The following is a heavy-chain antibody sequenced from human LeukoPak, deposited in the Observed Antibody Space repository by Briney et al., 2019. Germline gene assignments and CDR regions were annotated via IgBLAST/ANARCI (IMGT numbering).Heavy chain of an antibody. V-gene: IGHV1-18*01. D-gene: IGHD3-10*01. Sequence: AAVTVSCKASGCTFAKYGISWVRQAPRQGLEWMGWISAYNGNTNYAQKLQGRVTMTTDTSTSTAYMEQRSLRSDDTAVYYCAREGSVFYYYYYMDVWGKGTTVTVSS. CDR1: GCTFAKYG. J-gene: IGHJ6*03. CDR3: AREGSVFYYYYYMDV. CDR2: ISAYNGNT.